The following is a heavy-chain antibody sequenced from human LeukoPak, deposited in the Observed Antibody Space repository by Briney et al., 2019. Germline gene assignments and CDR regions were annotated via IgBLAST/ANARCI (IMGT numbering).Heavy chain of an antibody. D-gene: IGHD3-9*01. CDR2: IYPGDSDT. Sequence: GESLKISCKGSGYSFTSYWIGWVRQMPGKGLGWMGIIYPGDSDTRYSPSFQGQVTIPADKSISTAYLQWSSLKASDTAMYYCARQHYDILTGVTNFDYWGQGTLVTVSS. CDR3: ARQHYDILTGVTNFDY. CDR1: GYSFTSYW. J-gene: IGHJ4*02. V-gene: IGHV5-51*01.